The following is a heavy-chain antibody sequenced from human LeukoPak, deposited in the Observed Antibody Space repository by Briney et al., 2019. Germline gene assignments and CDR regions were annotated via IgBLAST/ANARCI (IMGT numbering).Heavy chain of an antibody. V-gene: IGHV3-23*01. CDR2: ISGSGGST. J-gene: IGHJ4*02. CDR1: GFTFSSYA. CDR3: APHYDILTGYPDY. D-gene: IGHD3-9*01. Sequence: GGSLRLSCAASGFTFSSYAMSWVRQAPGKGLEWVSAISGSGGSTYYADSVKGRLTISRDNSKNTLYLQMNSLRAEDTAVYYCAPHYDILTGYPDYWGQGTLVTVPS.